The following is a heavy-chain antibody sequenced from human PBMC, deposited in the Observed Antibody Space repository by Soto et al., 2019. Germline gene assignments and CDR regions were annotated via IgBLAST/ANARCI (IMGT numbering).Heavy chain of an antibody. V-gene: IGHV3-48*03. Sequence: PGGSLRLSCAASGFTFSSYEMNWVRQAPGKGLEWVSYISSSGSTIYYADSVKGRFTISRDNAKNSLYLQMNSLRAEDTAVYYCARSSTIFGVVSGLDWFDPWGQGTLVTVSS. CDR1: GFTFSSYE. CDR2: ISSSGSTI. CDR3: ARSSTIFGVVSGLDWFDP. J-gene: IGHJ5*02. D-gene: IGHD3-3*01.